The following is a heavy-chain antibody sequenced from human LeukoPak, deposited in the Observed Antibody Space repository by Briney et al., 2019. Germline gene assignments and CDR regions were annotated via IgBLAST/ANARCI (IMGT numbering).Heavy chain of an antibody. CDR1: GCTFTSYY. J-gene: IGHJ6*03. V-gene: IGHV1-46*01. CDR2: INPSGGST. D-gene: IGHD3-3*01. CDR3: ARAGAIFGVVKHYYYYYMDV. Sequence: ASVKVSCKASGCTFTSYYMHWERQAPGQGLEWMGIINPSGGSTSYAQKFQGRVTMTRDTSTSTAYMELSSLRSEDTAVYYCARAGAIFGVVKHYYYYYMDVWGKGTTVTVSS.